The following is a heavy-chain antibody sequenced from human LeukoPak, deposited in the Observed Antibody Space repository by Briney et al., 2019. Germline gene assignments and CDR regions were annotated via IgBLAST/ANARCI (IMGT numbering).Heavy chain of an antibody. Sequence: SETLSLTCTASGGSISSSSYYWGWIRQPPGKGLEWIGSIYYSGSTNYNPSLKSRVTISVDTSKNQFSLKLSSVTAADTAVYYCARRYRGKWELPGMWGQGTLVTVSS. CDR3: ARRYRGKWELPGM. CDR2: IYYSGST. V-gene: IGHV4-39*07. CDR1: GGSISSSSYY. D-gene: IGHD1-26*01. J-gene: IGHJ4*02.